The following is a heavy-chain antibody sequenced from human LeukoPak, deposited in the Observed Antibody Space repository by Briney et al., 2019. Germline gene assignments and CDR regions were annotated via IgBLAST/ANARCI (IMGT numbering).Heavy chain of an antibody. J-gene: IGHJ5*02. CDR3: ATVGEFLTGFNRGIKLGSNWFDP. D-gene: IGHD3-16*01. Sequence: PLASVKVSCKASGYTFTSYGISWVRQAPGQGLEWMGWISAYNGNTNYAQKLQGRVTMTEDTSTDTAYMELSSLRSEDTAVYYCATVGEFLTGFNRGIKLGSNWFDPWGQGTLVTVSS. V-gene: IGHV1-18*01. CDR1: GYTFTSYG. CDR2: ISAYNGNT.